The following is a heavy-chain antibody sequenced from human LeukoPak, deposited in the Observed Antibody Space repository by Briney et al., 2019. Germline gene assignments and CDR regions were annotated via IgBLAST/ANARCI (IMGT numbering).Heavy chain of an antibody. Sequence: SETLSLTCTVSGGSINSYYWSWIRQPAGKGLEWIGRIQASGSTTYNPSLKSRVTMSADTSKNQFSLKLSSVTAADTAIYYCGGAQWLLPPDIWGQGTMVTVSS. J-gene: IGHJ3*02. D-gene: IGHD5-12*01. CDR3: GGAQWLLPPDI. CDR2: IQASGST. V-gene: IGHV4-4*07. CDR1: GGSINSYY.